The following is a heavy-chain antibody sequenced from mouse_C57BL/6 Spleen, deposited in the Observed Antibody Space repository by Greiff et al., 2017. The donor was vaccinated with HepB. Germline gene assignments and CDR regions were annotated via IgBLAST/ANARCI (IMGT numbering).Heavy chain of an antibody. J-gene: IGHJ4*01. CDR1: GYTFTDYY. CDR3: ARGVNWYYYAMDY. CDR2: IYPGSGNT. D-gene: IGHD4-1*01. Sequence: QVQLQQSGAELVRPGASVKLSCKASGYTFTDYYINWVKQRPGQGLEWIARIYPGSGNTYYNEKFKGKATLTAEKSSSTAYMQLSSLTSEDSAVYFCARGVNWYYYAMDYWGQGTSVTVSS. V-gene: IGHV1-76*01.